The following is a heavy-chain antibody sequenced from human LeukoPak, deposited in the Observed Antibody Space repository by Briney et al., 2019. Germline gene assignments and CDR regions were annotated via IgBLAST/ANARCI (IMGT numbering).Heavy chain of an antibody. CDR3: ARGVDYNFYFDY. J-gene: IGHJ4*02. D-gene: IGHD3-10*01. V-gene: IGHV4-59*01. CDR1: GGSISSYF. CDR2: IYYTGST. Sequence: SETLSLTCTVSGGSISSYFWSWIRQPPGKGLEFIGYIYYTGSTNYKPSLKSRVTISIETSKNQFSLKLSSVTAADTAVYYCARGVDYNFYFDYWGQGSLVTVSS.